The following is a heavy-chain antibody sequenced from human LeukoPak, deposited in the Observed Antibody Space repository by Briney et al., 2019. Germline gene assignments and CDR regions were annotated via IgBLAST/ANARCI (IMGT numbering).Heavy chain of an antibody. CDR3: ARGIAAAGTGDY. J-gene: IGHJ4*02. CDR1: GGAISNNNYY. V-gene: IGHV4-39*01. CDR2: MYYSGST. Sequence: PSETLSLTCTVSGGAISNNNYYWGWIRQPPGKGLEWIGSMYYSGSTYHNPSLKSRVTISVDTSKNQFSLKLSSVTAADTAVYYCARGIAAAGTGDYWGQGTLVTVSS. D-gene: IGHD6-13*01.